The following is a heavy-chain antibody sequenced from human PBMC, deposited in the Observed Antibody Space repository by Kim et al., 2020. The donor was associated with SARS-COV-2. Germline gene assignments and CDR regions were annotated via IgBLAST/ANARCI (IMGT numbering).Heavy chain of an antibody. CDR1: GGTFSSYA. Sequence: SVKVSCKASGGTFSSYAISWVRQAPGQGLEGMGGIIPIFGTANYAQKVQGRVTSTADESTSTAYMELSSLRSEDTAVYYCARRGIYGDYENWFDPWGQGTLVTVSS. V-gene: IGHV1-69*13. D-gene: IGHD4-17*01. CDR3: ARRGIYGDYENWFDP. CDR2: IIPIFGTA. J-gene: IGHJ5*02.